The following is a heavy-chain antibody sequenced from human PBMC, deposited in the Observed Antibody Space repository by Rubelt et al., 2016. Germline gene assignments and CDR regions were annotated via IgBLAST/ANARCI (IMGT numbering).Heavy chain of an antibody. V-gene: IGHV3-74*02. Sequence: EVQLVQSGGGLVQPGGSLRLSCAASRFNFDDYWMSWVRQAPGEGLMLVSRINGDGSTTNYADFVKGRFTISRDNAKNTLYLQMNSLRGEDTAVYYCASGLVRWGQGTLVTVSS. CDR3: ASGLVR. D-gene: IGHD6-19*01. J-gene: IGHJ4*02. CDR1: RFNFDDYW. CDR2: INGDGSTT.